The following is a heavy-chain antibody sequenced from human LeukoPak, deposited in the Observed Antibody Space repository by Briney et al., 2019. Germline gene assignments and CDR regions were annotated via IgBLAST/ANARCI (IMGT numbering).Heavy chain of an antibody. CDR2: MNPDSGDI. V-gene: IGHV1-8*01. CDR1: GYTFSEYG. Sequence: ASVKVSCKASGYTFSEYGINWVRQATGQGLEWMGWMNPDSGDIGYAQKFHGRVTMTRNTSISTAYMELSSLRSEDTAIYYCARAPLVVIIASTPFDYWGQGTLVTVSS. J-gene: IGHJ4*02. D-gene: IGHD2-21*01. CDR3: ARAPLVVIIASTPFDY.